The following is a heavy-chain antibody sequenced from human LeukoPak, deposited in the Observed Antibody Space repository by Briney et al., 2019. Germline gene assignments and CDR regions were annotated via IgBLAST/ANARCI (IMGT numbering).Heavy chain of an antibody. V-gene: IGHV4-39*01. CDR2: IYYSGST. J-gene: IGHJ4*02. D-gene: IGHD2-21*01. CDR3: ARLQSSGLVWSVY. Sequence: KPSETLSLTCTVSGGSISSSSYYWGWIRQPPGKGLEWIGSIYYSGSTYYNPSLKSRVTISVDTSKNQFSLKLSSVTAADTAVYYCARLQSSGLVWSVYWGQGTLVTVSS. CDR1: GGSISSSSYY.